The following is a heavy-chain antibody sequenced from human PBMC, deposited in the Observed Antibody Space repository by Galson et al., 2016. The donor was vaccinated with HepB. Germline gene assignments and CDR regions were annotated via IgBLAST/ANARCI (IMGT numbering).Heavy chain of an antibody. CDR1: GGSFGCYY. J-gene: IGHJ5*01. Sequence: ETLSFTSAVSGGSFGCYYWSWIRQPPGKVLQLIGQTDYSGGTYYTPSLKSRITMSIDTSKKQFSLNMDSVTAADSGTYDCARAGVRFLAWRSNEFDSWGQGTVVSVST. D-gene: IGHD3-3*01. CDR2: TDYSGGT. CDR3: ARAGVRFLAWRSNEFDS. V-gene: IGHV4-34*01.